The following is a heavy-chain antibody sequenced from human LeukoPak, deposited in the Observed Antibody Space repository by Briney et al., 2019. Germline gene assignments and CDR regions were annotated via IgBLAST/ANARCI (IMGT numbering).Heavy chain of an antibody. Sequence: GGSLRLSCAASGFAFSKYAMIWVRQAPGKGPEWVSGISASGVSTYYAESVKGRFTISRDNAKSTLYLQMNSLGPGDTALYYCAKGSNRGYYYYYRDFWGKGTPVTVSS. J-gene: IGHJ6*03. CDR2: ISASGVST. CDR1: GFAFSKYA. V-gene: IGHV3-23*01. CDR3: AKGSNRGYYYYYRDF. D-gene: IGHD1/OR15-1a*01.